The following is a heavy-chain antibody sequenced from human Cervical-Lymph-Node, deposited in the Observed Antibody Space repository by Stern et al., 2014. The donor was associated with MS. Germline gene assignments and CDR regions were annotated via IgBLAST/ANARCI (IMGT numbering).Heavy chain of an antibody. CDR1: GFTFDDYA. D-gene: IGHD6-6*01. CDR2: ISWNSGNI. Sequence: EVQLVESGGDLVQPGRSLRLSCAASGFTFDDYAMHWVRQAPGKGLEWVSGISWNSGNIGYADSVKGRFTISRDNAKNSLFLQMDSLGPDDTALYYCAKDISIAARTHCLDSWGKGTLVTVSS. CDR3: AKDISIAARTHCLDS. J-gene: IGHJ4*02. V-gene: IGHV3-9*01.